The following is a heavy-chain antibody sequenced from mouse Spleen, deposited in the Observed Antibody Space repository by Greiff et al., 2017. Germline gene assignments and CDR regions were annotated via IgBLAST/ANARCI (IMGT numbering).Heavy chain of an antibody. CDR1: GYTFTSYW. D-gene: IGHD1-1*02. J-gene: IGHJ2*01. CDR2: IDPSDSYT. Sequence: QVQLQQSGAELVKPGASVKLSCKASGYTFTSYWMQWVKQRPGQGLEWIGEIDPSDSYTNYNQKFKGKATLTVDTSSSTAYMQLSSLTSEDSAVYYCARSSGGNYDYWGQGTTLTVSS. CDR3: ARSSGGNYDY. V-gene: IGHV1-50*01.